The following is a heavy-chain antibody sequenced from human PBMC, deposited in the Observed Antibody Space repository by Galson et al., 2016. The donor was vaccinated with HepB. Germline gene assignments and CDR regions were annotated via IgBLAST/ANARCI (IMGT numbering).Heavy chain of an antibody. CDR1: GFTVSSNY. CDR3: AKGYGLWDY. CDR2: INSGGST. V-gene: IGHV3-53*01. D-gene: IGHD5-18*01. Sequence: SLRLSCAASGFTVSSNYMSWVRQAPGKGLEWVSVINSGGSTYHSDSVKGRFTISSDNSKNTLYRQMNSLRAEDTAVYYCAKGYGLWDYWGRGTLVTVSS. J-gene: IGHJ4*02.